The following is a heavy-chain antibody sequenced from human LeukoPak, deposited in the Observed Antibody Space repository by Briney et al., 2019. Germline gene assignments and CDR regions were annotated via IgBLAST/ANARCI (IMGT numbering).Heavy chain of an antibody. CDR2: IKPDGGQK. CDR1: GFTFSSYA. J-gene: IGHJ4*02. CDR3: ARDRESNWYPFLDC. D-gene: IGHD1-20*01. Sequence: GGSLRLSCAASGFTFSSYAMSWVRQAPGKGLEWVANIKPDGGQKYYVDSVKGRFTISRDNSKNSIYLQMDNLRAEDTAVYFCARDRESNWYPFLDCWGRGTLVTVSS. V-gene: IGHV3-7*03.